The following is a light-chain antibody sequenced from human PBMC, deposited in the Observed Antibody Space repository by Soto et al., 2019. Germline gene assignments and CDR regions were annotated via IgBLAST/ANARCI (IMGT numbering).Light chain of an antibody. V-gene: IGLV2-14*01. Sequence: QSVLTQPASVSGSPGQSITISCTGNSSDVGGYNYVSWYQQHPGKAPKLMIYDVSNRPSGVSNRFSGSKSGNTASLTISRLQAEDEADYYCSSYTSSSTLENVFGTGTKLTVL. CDR2: DVS. J-gene: IGLJ1*01. CDR3: SSYTSSSTLENV. CDR1: SSDVGGYNY.